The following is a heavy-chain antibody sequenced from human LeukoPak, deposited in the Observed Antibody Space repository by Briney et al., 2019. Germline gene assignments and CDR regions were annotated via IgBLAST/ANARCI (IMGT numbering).Heavy chain of an antibody. J-gene: IGHJ6*03. CDR1: GFTFSSYN. V-gene: IGHV3-21*01. CDR3: ARDHFDWYHMDV. Sequence: PGGSLRLSCAASGFTFSSYNMNWVRQAPGKGLEWVSSISSSSSYIYYADSVKGRFTISRDNAKNSLYLQMNSLRAEDTAVYYCARDHFDWYHMDVWGKGTTVTVSS. CDR2: ISSSSSYI. D-gene: IGHD3-9*01.